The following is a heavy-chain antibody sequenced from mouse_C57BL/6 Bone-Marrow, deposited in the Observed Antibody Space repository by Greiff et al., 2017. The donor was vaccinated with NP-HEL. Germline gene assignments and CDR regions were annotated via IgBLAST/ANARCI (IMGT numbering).Heavy chain of an antibody. D-gene: IGHD1-2*01. CDR1: GYTFTSYW. CDR2: IYPGSGST. J-gene: IGHJ2*01. V-gene: IGHV1-55*01. Sequence: VQLQQPGAELVKPGASVKMSCKASGYTFTSYWITWVKQRPGQGLEWIGDIYPGSGSTNYNEKFKSKATLTVDTSSSTAYMQLSSLTSEDSAVYYCARWSTTALDFDYWGQGTTLTVSS. CDR3: ARWSTTALDFDY.